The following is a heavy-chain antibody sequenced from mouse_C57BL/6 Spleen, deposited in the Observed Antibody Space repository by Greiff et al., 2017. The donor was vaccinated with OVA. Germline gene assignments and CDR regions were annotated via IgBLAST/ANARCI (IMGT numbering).Heavy chain of an antibody. Sequence: VKLVESGPGLVAPSQSLSITCTVSGFSLTSYVVDWVRQSPGKGLEWLGVIWGVGSTNYNSALKSRLSISKDNSKSQVFLKMNSLQTDDTAMYYCASDLTGSAYWGQGTLVTVSA. V-gene: IGHV2-6*01. D-gene: IGHD4-1*01. CDR3: ASDLTGSAY. CDR2: IWGVGST. J-gene: IGHJ3*01. CDR1: GFSLTSYV.